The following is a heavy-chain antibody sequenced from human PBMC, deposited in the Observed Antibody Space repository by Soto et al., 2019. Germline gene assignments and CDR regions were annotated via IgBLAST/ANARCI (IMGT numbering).Heavy chain of an antibody. Sequence: NPSETLSLTCTVSGASVSSGSYYWSWIRQPPGKGLEWIGYIYYSGSTNYNPSLKSRVTISVDTSKNQFSLKLSSVTAADTAVYYCARSPRGTMIVVGLFDYWGQGTLVTVSS. CDR3: ARSPRGTMIVVGLFDY. V-gene: IGHV4-61*01. CDR2: IYYSGST. CDR1: GASVSSGSYY. D-gene: IGHD3-22*01. J-gene: IGHJ4*02.